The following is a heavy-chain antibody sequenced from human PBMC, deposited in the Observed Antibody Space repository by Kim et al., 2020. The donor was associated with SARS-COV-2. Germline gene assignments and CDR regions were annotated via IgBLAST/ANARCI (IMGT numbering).Heavy chain of an antibody. CDR1: GGSISSSSYY. Sequence: SETLSLTCTVSGGSISSSSYYWGWIRQPPGKGLEWIGSIYYSGSTYYNPSLKSRVTISVDTSKNQFSLKLSSVTAADTAVYYCARHKGRGYSGYDPDAFDIWGQGTMVTVSS. D-gene: IGHD5-12*01. CDR3: ARHKGRGYSGYDPDAFDI. CDR2: IYYSGST. J-gene: IGHJ3*02. V-gene: IGHV4-39*01.